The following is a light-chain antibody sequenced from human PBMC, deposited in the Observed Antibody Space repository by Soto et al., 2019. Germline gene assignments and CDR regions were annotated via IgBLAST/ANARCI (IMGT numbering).Light chain of an antibody. V-gene: IGKV1-39*01. CDR3: QQSFSTPRFT. CDR2: AAS. J-gene: IGKJ3*01. Sequence: DIQMTQSPSALSAPVGDRVTITCRASQSITNYLNWYQHKPGQAPNLLIYAASTLQAGVPSRFRGSGSGTDFTLTISSLQPEDFATYYCQQSFSTPRFTFGPGTKVDIK. CDR1: QSITNY.